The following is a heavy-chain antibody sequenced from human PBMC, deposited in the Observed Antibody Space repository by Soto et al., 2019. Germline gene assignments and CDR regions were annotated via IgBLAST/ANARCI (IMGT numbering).Heavy chain of an antibody. D-gene: IGHD3-22*01. CDR3: ARLGGYYQALDS. Sequence: QVQLQESGPGLVKPSETLSLSCTVSDGSISPYYWSWIRQPPGKGLEWIGYISYAGTTPYNPSLKSRVSISVDTSKNEVALKLTSVTAADTAVYYCARLGGYYQALDSWGQGTVVTVSS. V-gene: IGHV4-59*08. J-gene: IGHJ4*02. CDR1: DGSISPYY. CDR2: ISYAGTT.